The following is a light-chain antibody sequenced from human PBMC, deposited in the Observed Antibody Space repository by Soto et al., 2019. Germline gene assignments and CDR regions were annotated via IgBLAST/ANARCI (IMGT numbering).Light chain of an antibody. Sequence: DIQMTQSPSSLSASIGDRVTITCQASQNITNNLSWYQQKPGKAPKLLIYAASSLQSGVPSRFSGSGSETEFTLTITSLQPEDSATYYCQQRNSYPRTFGQGTKVDIK. J-gene: IGKJ2*01. V-gene: IGKV1-17*01. CDR1: QNITNN. CDR3: QQRNSYPRT. CDR2: AAS.